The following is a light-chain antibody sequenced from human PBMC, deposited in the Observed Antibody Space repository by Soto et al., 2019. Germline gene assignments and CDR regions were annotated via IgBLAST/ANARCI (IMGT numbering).Light chain of an antibody. J-gene: IGLJ3*02. Sequence: QSALTQPASVSGSPGQSITISCTGTSSDVGGYNYVSWYQQHPGKAPKLMIYEVSNRPSGVSNRFSGSKSGNTASLTISGLQAEDEADYYCSSYTSSNWGVLGGGTKLTVL. CDR1: SSDVGGYNY. CDR3: SSYTSSNWGV. CDR2: EVS. V-gene: IGLV2-14*01.